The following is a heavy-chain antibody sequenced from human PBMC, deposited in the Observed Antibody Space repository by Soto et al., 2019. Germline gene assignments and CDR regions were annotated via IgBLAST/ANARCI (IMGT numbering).Heavy chain of an antibody. Sequence: EVQVVETGGGLVKPGGSLRLSCVFSGFTFSTYTMNWVRQAPGKGLVWVSSITGRSNYVYSADSVKVRFTISRDNTKNSLYLQMNMLRAEDTAIYYCAREDGVVGSSYAFDHWGLGTLVTVSS. D-gene: IGHD1-26*01. J-gene: IGHJ4*02. CDR2: ITGRSNYV. CDR1: GFTFSTYT. CDR3: AREDGVVGSSYAFDH. V-gene: IGHV3-21*01.